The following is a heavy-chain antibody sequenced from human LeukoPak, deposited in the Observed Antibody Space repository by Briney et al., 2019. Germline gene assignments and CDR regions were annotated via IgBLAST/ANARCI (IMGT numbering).Heavy chain of an antibody. Sequence: SETLSLTRTVSGGSITNSGYYWSWIRQPPGKGLEWIGYIYYSGSTNYNPSLKSRVTISVDTSKNQFSLKLSSVTAADTAVYYCARDRSSGWYHYYGMDVWGQGTTVTVSS. CDR2: IYYSGST. V-gene: IGHV4-61*08. CDR1: GGSITNSGYY. D-gene: IGHD6-19*01. J-gene: IGHJ6*02. CDR3: ARDRSSGWYHYYGMDV.